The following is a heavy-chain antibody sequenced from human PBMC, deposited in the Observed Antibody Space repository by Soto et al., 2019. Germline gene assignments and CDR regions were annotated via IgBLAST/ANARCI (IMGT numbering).Heavy chain of an antibody. CDR3: ARDPQSVAGTDY. V-gene: IGHV3-11*01. Sequence: GGSQRLSSTASGGNFSDYYMSWIRQATGKGLEWVSYISSSGSTIYYADSVKGRFTISRDNAKNSLYLQKNSLRAQDTAVYYCARDPQSVAGTDYWGQGTLVTVSS. J-gene: IGHJ4*02. CDR2: ISSSGSTI. D-gene: IGHD6-19*01. CDR1: GGNFSDYY.